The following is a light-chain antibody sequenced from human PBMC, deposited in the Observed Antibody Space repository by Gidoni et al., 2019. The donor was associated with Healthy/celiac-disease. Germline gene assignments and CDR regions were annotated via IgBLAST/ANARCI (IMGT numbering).Light chain of an antibody. V-gene: IGKV1-33*01. CDR2: DAS. CDR3: QQYDNLPYS. CDR1: QDIRNY. J-gene: IGKJ2*03. Sequence: DIQITPSPSSLSPSVGDRVTITCPASQDIRNYLNWYQQKPGKAPKLLIYDASNLETGVPSRFSGSGSGTDFTFTISSLQPEDIATYYCQQYDNLPYSFXQXTKLEIK.